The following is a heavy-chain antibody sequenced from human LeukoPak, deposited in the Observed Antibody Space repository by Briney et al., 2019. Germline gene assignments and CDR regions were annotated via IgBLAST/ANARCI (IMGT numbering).Heavy chain of an antibody. V-gene: IGHV3-74*01. CDR1: GFTFSIYW. CDR3: ARAYSGPYRVDY. D-gene: IGHD5-12*01. Sequence: GGSLRFSCAASGFTFSIYWMHWVRQAPGKGLVWVSRINNDGSSTAYADSVKGRFTISRDNAKNTLYLQMNSLRGEDTALYFCARAYSGPYRVDYWGQGTLVTVSS. J-gene: IGHJ4*02. CDR2: INNDGSST.